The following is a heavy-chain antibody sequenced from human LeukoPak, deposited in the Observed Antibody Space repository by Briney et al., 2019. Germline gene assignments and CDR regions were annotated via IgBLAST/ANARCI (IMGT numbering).Heavy chain of an antibody. Sequence: GGSLRLSCAASSFTFSSYSMNWVRQAPGKGLEWVSFISSSGDTIYYADSVKGRFTISRDNAKNSLYLQMNSLRAEDTAVYYCARDRGRGYSGYDYSSSFDYWGQGTLVTVSS. CDR2: ISSSGDTI. CDR1: SFTFSSYS. CDR3: ARDRGRGYSGYDYSSSFDY. J-gene: IGHJ4*02. D-gene: IGHD5-12*01. V-gene: IGHV3-48*04.